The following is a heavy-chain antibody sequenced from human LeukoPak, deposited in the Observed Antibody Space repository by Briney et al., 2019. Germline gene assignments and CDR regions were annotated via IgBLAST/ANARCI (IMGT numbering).Heavy chain of an antibody. V-gene: IGHV3-7*03. CDR1: GSMFSSNW. D-gene: IGHD5-24*01. CDR3: AKEGRSLQTY. Sequence: GGSLRLSCAALGSMFSSNWMSWVRLAPGKGLEWVANIKEDGTETYYVDSVKGRFTISRDNAKNSLYLQMNSLRVEDTAVYYCAKEGRSLQTYWGQGTLVTVSS. CDR2: IKEDGTET. J-gene: IGHJ4*02.